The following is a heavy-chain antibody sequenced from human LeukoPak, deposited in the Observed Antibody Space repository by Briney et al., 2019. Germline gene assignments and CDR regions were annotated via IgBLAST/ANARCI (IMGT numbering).Heavy chain of an antibody. D-gene: IGHD6-19*01. Sequence: ASVKVSCKASGYTFTGYYMHWVRQAPGQGPEWMGWINPNSGGTNYAQKFQGRVTMTRDTSISTAYMELSRLRSDDTAVYYCARVGFPAVARPDFDYWGQGTLVTVSS. CDR3: ARVGFPAVARPDFDY. CDR1: GYTFTGYY. CDR2: INPNSGGT. J-gene: IGHJ4*02. V-gene: IGHV1-2*02.